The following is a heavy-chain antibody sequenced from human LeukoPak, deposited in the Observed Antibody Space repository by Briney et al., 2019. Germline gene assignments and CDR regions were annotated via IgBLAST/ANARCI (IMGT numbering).Heavy chain of an antibody. V-gene: IGHV4-61*02. J-gene: IGHJ4*02. CDR2: IYTSGST. Sequence: SETLSLTCTVSGGSISSGSYYWSWIRQPAGKGLEWIGRIYTSGSTNYNPSLKSRVTISVDTTKNQFSLKLSSVTAADTPVYYCASARSSYGSLLASAYWGQGTLVTVSA. CDR1: GGSISSGSYY. D-gene: IGHD5-18*01. CDR3: ASARSSYGSLLASAY.